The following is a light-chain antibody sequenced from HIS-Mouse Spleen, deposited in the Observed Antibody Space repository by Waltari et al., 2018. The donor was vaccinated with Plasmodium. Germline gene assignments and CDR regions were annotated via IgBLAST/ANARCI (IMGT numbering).Light chain of an antibody. CDR2: EGS. CDR3: CSYAGSRV. CDR1: SSDVGSYNL. J-gene: IGLJ2*01. Sequence: QSALTQPASVSGSPGQSITISCTGTSSDVGSYNLVSWYQQHPGKAPKLMIYEGSKRTSGVSNRFSGSKSGNTASLTSSGLQAEDEADYYCCSYAGSRVFGGGTKLTVL. V-gene: IGLV2-23*01.